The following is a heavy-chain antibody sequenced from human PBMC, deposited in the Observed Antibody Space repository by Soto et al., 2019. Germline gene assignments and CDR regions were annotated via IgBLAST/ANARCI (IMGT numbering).Heavy chain of an antibody. CDR1: GGSTSNSAYY. V-gene: IGHV4-39*01. CDR2: VYYTGST. CDR3: ARQKRYYYDSSGYPDY. J-gene: IGHJ4*02. D-gene: IGHD3-22*01. Sequence: QLQLQVSGPGLVKPSETLSLTCSVSGGSTSNSAYYWGWIRQPPGKGLEWIASVYYTGSTLYNPSLKSRVTISVDTSKNQFSLRLSSLTAADTAVYYCARQKRYYYDSSGYPDYWGQGSLVTVSS.